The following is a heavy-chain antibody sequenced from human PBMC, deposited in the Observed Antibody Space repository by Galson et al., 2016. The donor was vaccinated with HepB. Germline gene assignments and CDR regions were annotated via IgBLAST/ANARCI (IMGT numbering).Heavy chain of an antibody. CDR1: GDSTSSGGFY. J-gene: IGHJ5*01. CDR3: ARGGDRTGFTTFGVVFGNWLDP. CDR2: IFYSGRT. D-gene: IGHD3-3*01. Sequence: TLSLTCTVSGDSTSSGGFYWSWIRQHPGKGLEWIGYIFYSGRTYYNPSLKSRLTISVDTSKNEFSLKLNSVTAADTGVYYCARGGDRTGFTTFGVVFGNWLDPWGQGTLVTVSP. V-gene: IGHV4-31*03.